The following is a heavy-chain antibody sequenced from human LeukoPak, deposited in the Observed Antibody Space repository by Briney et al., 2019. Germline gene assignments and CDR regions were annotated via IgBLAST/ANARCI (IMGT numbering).Heavy chain of an antibody. D-gene: IGHD3-3*02. CDR1: GYSFTNYF. Sequence: RRASVKVSCKASGYSFTNYFMHWVRQAPGQGLEWTGMINPNGAATNYAQKFQGRVTMTRDTSTSTVYMELNSLTSEDTAVYYCARDQGISYYFDYWGQGTLVTVSS. V-gene: IGHV1-46*01. J-gene: IGHJ4*02. CDR3: ARDQGISYYFDY. CDR2: INPNGAAT.